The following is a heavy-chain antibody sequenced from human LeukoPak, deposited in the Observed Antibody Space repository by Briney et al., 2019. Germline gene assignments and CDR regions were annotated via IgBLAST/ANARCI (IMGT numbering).Heavy chain of an antibody. CDR2: INPSGGST. CDR1: GYTFTSYY. Sequence: GASVKVSCKASGYTFTSYYMHWVRQAPGQGLEWMGIINPSGGSTSYAQKFQGRVTMTRDTSISTAYMELSRLRSDDTAVYYCAREAIFGVVIMARDAFDIWGQGTMVTVSS. CDR3: AREAIFGVVIMARDAFDI. D-gene: IGHD3-3*01. J-gene: IGHJ3*02. V-gene: IGHV1-46*01.